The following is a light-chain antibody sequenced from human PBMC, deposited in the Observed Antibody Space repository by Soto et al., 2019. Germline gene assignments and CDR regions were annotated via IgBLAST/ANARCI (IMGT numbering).Light chain of an antibody. Sequence: EIVMTQSPATLSVSPGERATLSCRASQSVSSNLAWYQQKPGQAPRLLIYGASTRATGIPARFSGSGSGTEFTLTIGSLQSEDFAVYYCQQYNNWPPYTFGQGTKVEIK. CDR1: QSVSSN. CDR2: GAS. CDR3: QQYNNWPPYT. V-gene: IGKV3-15*01. J-gene: IGKJ2*01.